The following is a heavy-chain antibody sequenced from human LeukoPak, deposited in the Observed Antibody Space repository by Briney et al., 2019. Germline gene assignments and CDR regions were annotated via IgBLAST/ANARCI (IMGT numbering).Heavy chain of an antibody. D-gene: IGHD6-13*01. CDR2: IYSGGST. V-gene: IGHV3-53*04. CDR3: ARARIAAAGSLWYFDY. CDR1: GFTVSSNY. Sequence: GGSLRLSCAASGFTVSSNYMSWVRQAPGKGLEWVSVIYSGGSTYYADSVKGRFTISRHNSKNTLYLQMNSLRAEDTAVYYCARARIAAAGSLWYFDYWGQGTLVTVSS. J-gene: IGHJ4*02.